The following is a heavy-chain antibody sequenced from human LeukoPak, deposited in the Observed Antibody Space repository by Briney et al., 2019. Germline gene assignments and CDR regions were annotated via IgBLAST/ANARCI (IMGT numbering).Heavy chain of an antibody. Sequence: GGSLRLSCAASGFTFSGYAMHWVRQAPGKGLEYVSAISSNGGSTYYANSVKGRFTISRDNSKNTLYLQMGSLRAEDMAVYYCARDFVFWSGSLYGMDVWGQGTTVTVSS. CDR1: GFTFSGYA. CDR3: ARDFVFWSGSLYGMDV. V-gene: IGHV3-64*01. J-gene: IGHJ6*02. D-gene: IGHD3-3*01. CDR2: ISSNGGST.